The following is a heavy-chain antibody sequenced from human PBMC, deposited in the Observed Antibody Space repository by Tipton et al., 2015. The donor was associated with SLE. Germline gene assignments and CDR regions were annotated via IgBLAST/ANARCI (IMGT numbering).Heavy chain of an antibody. V-gene: IGHV4-39*07. CDR3: ARVRGGAFDI. CDR1: GGSISDNNYY. CDR2: IHYSGSK. J-gene: IGHJ3*02. D-gene: IGHD3-16*01. Sequence: TLSLTCTVSGGSISDNNYYWGWIRQPPGKGLEWIGNIHYSGSKFDNPSLRSRVTISLDTSKNQFSLRLTSVTAADTAVYYCARVRGGAFDIWGQGTMVTVSS.